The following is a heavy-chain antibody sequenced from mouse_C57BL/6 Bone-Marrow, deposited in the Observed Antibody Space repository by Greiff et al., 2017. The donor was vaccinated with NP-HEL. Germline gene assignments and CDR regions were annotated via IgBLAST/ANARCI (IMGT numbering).Heavy chain of an antibody. V-gene: IGHV5-4*03. CDR2: ISDGGSYT. J-gene: IGHJ4*01. CDR1: GFTFSSYA. Sequence: EVKLVESGGGLVKPGGSLKLSCAASGFTFSSYAMSWVRQTPEKRLEWVATISDGGSYTYYPDNVKGRFTISRDNAKNNLYLQMSHLKSEDTARYYCARVLYYGYAMDYWGQGTSVTVSS. D-gene: IGHD1-1*01. CDR3: ARVLYYGYAMDY.